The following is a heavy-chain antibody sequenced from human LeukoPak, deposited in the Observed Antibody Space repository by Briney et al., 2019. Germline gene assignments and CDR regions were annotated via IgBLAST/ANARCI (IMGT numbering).Heavy chain of an antibody. D-gene: IGHD3-22*01. J-gene: IGHJ2*01. CDR3: AREYYASSGYLKGWYFDL. Sequence: ASVKVSCKASGYTFTGYYMHWVRQAPGQGLEWVGWINPNSGGTNYAQKFQGRVPMTRDTSISTAYMELSRLRSDDTAVYYCAREYYASSGYLKGWYFDLWGRGTLVTVSS. CDR1: GYTFTGYY. CDR2: INPNSGGT. V-gene: IGHV1-2*02.